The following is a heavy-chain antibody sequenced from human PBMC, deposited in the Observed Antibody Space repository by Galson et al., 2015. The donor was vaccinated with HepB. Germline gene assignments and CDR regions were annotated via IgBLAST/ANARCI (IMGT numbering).Heavy chain of an antibody. V-gene: IGHV4-39*07. D-gene: IGHD5-18*01. CDR2: IYYSGST. Sequence: ETLSLTCTVSGGSISSSSYYWGWIRQPPGKGLEWIGSIYYSGSTYYNPSLKSRVTISVDTSKNQFSLKLSSVTAADTAVYYCARVRHSYGHNFDYWGQGTLVTVSS. J-gene: IGHJ4*02. CDR1: GGSISSSSYY. CDR3: ARVRHSYGHNFDY.